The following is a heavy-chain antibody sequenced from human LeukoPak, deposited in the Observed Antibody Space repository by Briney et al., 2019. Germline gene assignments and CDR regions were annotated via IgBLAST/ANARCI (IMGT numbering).Heavy chain of an antibody. J-gene: IGHJ6*03. V-gene: IGHV3-30*02. CDR2: IRYDGSNK. D-gene: IGHD6-6*01. Sequence: GGSLRLSCAASGFTCSSYGMHWVRQAPGKGLEWVAFIRYDGSNKYYADSVKGRFTISRDNSKNTLYLQMNSLRAEDTAVYYCARLLGIAARLPYYYMDVWGKGTTVTVSS. CDR3: ARLLGIAARLPYYYMDV. CDR1: GFTCSSYG.